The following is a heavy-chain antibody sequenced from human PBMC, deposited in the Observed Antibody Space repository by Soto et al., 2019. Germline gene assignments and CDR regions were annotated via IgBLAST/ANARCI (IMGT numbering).Heavy chain of an antibody. V-gene: IGHV6-1*01. CDR3: ARVLIEARPDDYYYYGMDV. CDR1: GDSDSSNSAA. J-gene: IGHJ6*02. D-gene: IGHD6-6*01. CDR2: TYYRSKWYN. Sequence: SQTLSLTCAISGDSDSSNSAAWNWIRQSPSRGLEWLGRTYYRSKWYNDYAVSVKSRITINPDTSKNQFSLQLNSVTPEDTAVYYCARVLIEARPDDYYYYGMDVWRQGTTVTVSS.